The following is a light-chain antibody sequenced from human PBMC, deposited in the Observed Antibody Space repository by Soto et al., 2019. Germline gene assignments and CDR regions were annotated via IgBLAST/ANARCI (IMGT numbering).Light chain of an antibody. CDR3: QCYDSSNHWV. J-gene: IGLJ3*02. V-gene: IGLV6-57*02. Sequence: NFMLAQPHSVSESPGKTVTISCTGSSGSIASNYVQWYQQRPGSAPTTVIYENNQRPSGVPDRFSGSIDRSSNSASLTISGLKTGDEADYYCQCYDSSNHWVFGGGTKVTVL. CDR1: SGSIASNY. CDR2: ENN.